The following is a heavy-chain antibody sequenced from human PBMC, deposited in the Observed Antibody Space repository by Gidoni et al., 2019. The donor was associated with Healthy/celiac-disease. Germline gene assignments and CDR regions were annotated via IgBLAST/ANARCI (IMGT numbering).Heavy chain of an antibody. CDR1: GFTFRSYW. J-gene: IGHJ6*02. V-gene: IGHV3-7*01. CDR3: ARDRFRWGIVVVPAASYYGMDV. Sequence: EVQLVESGGGLVQHGGSLRLSCAASGFTFRSYWMSWVRQAPGKGLEWVANIKQDGSEKYYVDSVKGRFTISRDNAKNSLYLQMNSLRAEDTAVYYCARDRFRWGIVVVPAASYYGMDVWGQGTTVTVSS. D-gene: IGHD2-2*01. CDR2: IKQDGSEK.